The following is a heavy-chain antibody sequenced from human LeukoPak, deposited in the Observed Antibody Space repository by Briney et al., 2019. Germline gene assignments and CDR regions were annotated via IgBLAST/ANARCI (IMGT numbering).Heavy chain of an antibody. J-gene: IGHJ4*02. V-gene: IGHV1-2*02. CDR1: GYTLSEYY. D-gene: IGHD2-8*02. CDR3: STEDKYCTGANCGVF. Sequence: ASVKVSCKASGYTLSEYYIHWVRQAPGQRLEWMGFIIPDSGGTTYQQNFHGRVTMTRDTSISTFYMELSSLRPDDTAVYYCSTEDKYCTGANCGVFWGQGTLVTVSS. CDR2: IIPDSGGT.